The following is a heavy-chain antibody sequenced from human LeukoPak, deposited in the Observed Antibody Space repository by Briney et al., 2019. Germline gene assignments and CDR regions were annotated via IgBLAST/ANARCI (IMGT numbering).Heavy chain of an antibody. J-gene: IGHJ5*02. D-gene: IGHD2-2*02. CDR1: GGSISSYY. CDR2: IYTSGST. CDR3: ARDQKGYCRSTSCYKYNWFDP. V-gene: IGHV4-4*07. Sequence: SETLSLTCTVSGGSISSYYWSWIRQPAGKGLEWIGRIYTSGSTTYNPSLKSRVTMSVDTSKNQFSLKLSSVTAAETAVYYCARDQKGYCRSTSCYKYNWFDPWGQGTLVTVSS.